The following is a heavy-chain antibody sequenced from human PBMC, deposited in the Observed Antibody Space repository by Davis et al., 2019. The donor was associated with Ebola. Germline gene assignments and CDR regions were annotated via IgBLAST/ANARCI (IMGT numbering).Heavy chain of an antibody. Sequence: GESLKISCKGSGYSFTSYWIGWVRQMPGKGLEWMGIIYPGDSDTRYSPSFQGQVTISADKSISTAYLQWSSLKASDTAMYYCARGYYYDSSGYYYEGDAFDIWGQGTMVTVSS. J-gene: IGHJ3*02. CDR2: IYPGDSDT. CDR1: GYSFTSYW. D-gene: IGHD3-22*01. CDR3: ARGYYYDSSGYYYEGDAFDI. V-gene: IGHV5-51*01.